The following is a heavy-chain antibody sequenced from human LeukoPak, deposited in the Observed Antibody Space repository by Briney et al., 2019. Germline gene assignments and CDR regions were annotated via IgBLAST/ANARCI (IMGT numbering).Heavy chain of an antibody. D-gene: IGHD3-22*01. V-gene: IGHV3-21*01. Sequence: GGSLRLSCAASGFTFSSYNMNWVRQAPGKGLEWVSSISSRSTYMFDADSVKGRFTISRDNAKNSLYLQMNSLRAEDTAVYYCARAQHCYDSSGREYYFDYWGQGTLVTVSS. CDR2: ISSRSTYM. J-gene: IGHJ4*02. CDR1: GFTFSSYN. CDR3: ARAQHCYDSSGREYYFDY.